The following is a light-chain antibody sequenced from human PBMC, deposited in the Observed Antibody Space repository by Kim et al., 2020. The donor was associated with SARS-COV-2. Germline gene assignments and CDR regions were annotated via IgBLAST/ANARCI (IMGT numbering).Light chain of an antibody. Sequence: SFLGERATLSGMASQSVASYLAWYQQRPGQAPTLLIYDASTRATAIPARFSGSGSGTDFTLTITSVGPEDFAVYYCQQRSSRPYTFGQGTKVDIK. CDR2: DAS. V-gene: IGKV3-11*01. CDR1: QSVASY. CDR3: QQRSSRPYT. J-gene: IGKJ2*01.